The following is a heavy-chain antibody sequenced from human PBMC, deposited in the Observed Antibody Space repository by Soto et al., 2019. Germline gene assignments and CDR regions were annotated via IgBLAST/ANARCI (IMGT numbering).Heavy chain of an antibody. J-gene: IGHJ4*02. CDR2: ISGSGGST. CDR3: AKDRVGGSWYMSPYYFAY. Sequence: GGSLRLSCAASGFTFSSYAMGWGRQAPGKGLEWVSAISGSGGSTYYADSVKGRFTISRDNSKNTLYLQMNSLRAEDTAVYYCAKDRVGGSWYMSPYYFAYWGQGTLVTVSS. V-gene: IGHV3-23*01. D-gene: IGHD6-13*01. CDR1: GFTFSSYA.